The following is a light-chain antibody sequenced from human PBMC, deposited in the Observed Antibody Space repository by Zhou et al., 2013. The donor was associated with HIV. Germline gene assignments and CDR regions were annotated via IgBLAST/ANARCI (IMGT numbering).Light chain of an antibody. Sequence: IQLTQSPSSLSASVGDRVTITCRASQGISSYLAWYQQKPGKAPNLLVRGGSTLQNGVPSRFSGRTSGMQYSLTISSLQPDDFATYYCQQFEDYLPSFGPGTKVVIK. J-gene: IGKJ3*01. V-gene: IGKV1-9*01. CDR1: QGISSY. CDR3: QQFEDYLPS. CDR2: GGS.